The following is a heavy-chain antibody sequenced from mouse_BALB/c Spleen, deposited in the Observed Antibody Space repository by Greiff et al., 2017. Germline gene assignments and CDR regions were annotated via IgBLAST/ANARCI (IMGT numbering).Heavy chain of an antibody. CDR2: ILPGSGST. CDR1: GYTFSSYW. J-gene: IGHJ2*01. V-gene: IGHV1-9*01. CDR3: ARGGYYRYDGDY. Sequence: VQLQQSGAELMKPGASVKISCKATGYTFSSYWIEWVKQRPGHGLEWIGEILPGSGSTNYNEKFKGKATFTADTSSNTAYMQLSSLTSEDSAVYYCARGGYYRYDGDYWGQGTTLTVSS. D-gene: IGHD2-14*01.